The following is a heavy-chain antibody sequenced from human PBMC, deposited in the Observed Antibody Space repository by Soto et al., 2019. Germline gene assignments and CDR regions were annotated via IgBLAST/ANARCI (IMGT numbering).Heavy chain of an antibody. CDR1: GYTLTELS. Sequence: QVQLVQSGAEVKKPGASVKVSCKVSGYTLTELSMHWVRQAPGKGLEWMGGFDPEDGETIYAQKFQGRVTMTEDTATDPAYMELSSLRSEDTAVYYCATGGTGPTHFGYWGQGTLVTVSS. D-gene: IGHD1-1*01. CDR2: FDPEDGET. J-gene: IGHJ4*02. V-gene: IGHV1-24*01. CDR3: ATGGTGPTHFGY.